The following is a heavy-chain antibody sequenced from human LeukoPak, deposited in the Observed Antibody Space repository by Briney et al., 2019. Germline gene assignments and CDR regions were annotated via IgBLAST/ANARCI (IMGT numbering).Heavy chain of an antibody. D-gene: IGHD3-22*01. CDR1: GYTFTGYY. Sequence: ASVKVSCKASGYTFTGYYMHWVRQAPGQGLEWMGQINPNSGGTNYAQKFQGRVTMTRDTSISTAYMELSRLRSDDTAVYYCARDRDYYDSSGYDYWGQGTLVTVSS. CDR3: ARDRDYYDSSGYDY. CDR2: INPNSGGT. J-gene: IGHJ4*02. V-gene: IGHV1-2*06.